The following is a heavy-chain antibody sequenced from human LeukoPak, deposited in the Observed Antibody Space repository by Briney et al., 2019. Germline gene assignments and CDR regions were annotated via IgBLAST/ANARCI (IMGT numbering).Heavy chain of an antibody. CDR1: GFTFSNYN. V-gene: IGHV3-21*01. D-gene: IGHD3-9*01. CDR3: AWNQAGYYQSPLYYFDY. Sequence: GGSLRLSCAASGFTFSNYNMNWVRQAPGKGLEWVSSISRSSSYIYYADSVKGRFTISRDNAKNSLYLQMNSLRAEDTAVYYCAWNQAGYYQSPLYYFDYWGQGSLVTVSS. J-gene: IGHJ4*02. CDR2: ISRSSSYI.